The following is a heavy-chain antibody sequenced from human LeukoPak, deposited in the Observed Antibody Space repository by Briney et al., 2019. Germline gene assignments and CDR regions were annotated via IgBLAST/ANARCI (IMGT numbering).Heavy chain of an antibody. Sequence: GGSLRLSCAASGFSVSDYYINWIRQTPGKGLEWVSYISSSGSTIFYADSVKGRFTTSRDSAKNSVDLQMKGLRVEDTALYYCVTSSSCYLAGHCYYGMDVWGQGTTVIVSS. CDR3: VTSSSCYLAGHCYYGMDV. J-gene: IGHJ6*02. D-gene: IGHD2-2*01. CDR1: GFSVSDYY. V-gene: IGHV3-11*01. CDR2: ISSSGSTI.